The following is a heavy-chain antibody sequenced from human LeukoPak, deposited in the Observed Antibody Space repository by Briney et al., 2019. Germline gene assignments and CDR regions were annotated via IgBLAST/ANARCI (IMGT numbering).Heavy chain of an antibody. CDR3: ARSMPFGEYWFDP. J-gene: IGHJ5*02. CDR1: GGSISSGGYS. CDR2: IYHSGST. Sequence: SQTLSLTCAVSGGSISSGGYSWSWIRQPPGKDLEWIGYIYHSGSTNYNPSLKSRVTISVDRSNNQFSLKLTSATAADTAVYYCARSMPFGEYWFDPWGQGTLVTVSS. V-gene: IGHV4-30-2*01. D-gene: IGHD3-10*01.